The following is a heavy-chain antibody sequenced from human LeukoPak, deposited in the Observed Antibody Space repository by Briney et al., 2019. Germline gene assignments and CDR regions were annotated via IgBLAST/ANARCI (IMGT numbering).Heavy chain of an antibody. CDR2: INHSGST. CDR1: GGSFSGYY. CDR3: ARAPPRPYYYYYYGMDV. V-gene: IGHV4-34*01. J-gene: IGHJ6*04. Sequence: SETLSLTCAVYGGSFSGYYWGWIRRPPGKGLEWIGEINHSGSTNYNPSLKSRVTISVDTSKNQFSLKLSSVTAADTAVYYCARAPPRPYYYYYYGMDVWGKGTTVTVSS.